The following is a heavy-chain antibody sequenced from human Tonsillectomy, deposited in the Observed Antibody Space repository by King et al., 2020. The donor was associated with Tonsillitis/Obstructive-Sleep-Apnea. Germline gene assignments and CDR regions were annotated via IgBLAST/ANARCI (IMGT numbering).Heavy chain of an antibody. D-gene: IGHD3-3*01. CDR2: IGTAGDT. Sequence: VQLVESGGGLVQPGGSLRLSCAASGFTFSSYDMHWVRQVTGKGLEWVSAIGTAGDTYYAGPVKGRFTISRDNAKDSLYLQMKGLRAGDTAVYYWAAIFGDMDVWGKGTTVTVSS. CDR1: GFTFSSYD. V-gene: IGHV3-13*01. J-gene: IGHJ6*03. CDR3: AAIFGDMDV.